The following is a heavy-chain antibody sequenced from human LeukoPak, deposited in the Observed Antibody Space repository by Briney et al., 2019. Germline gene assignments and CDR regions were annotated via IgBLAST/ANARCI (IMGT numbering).Heavy chain of an antibody. CDR2: IKEDGSAK. Sequence: GGSLRLSCVDSGSTFSTSWMAWVRQAPGKGLEWVANIKEDGSAKNYVGSVRGRFTVSRDNAKKSVYLEMNSLRAEDTAVYYCARDRAYNRFDYWGQGTLVTVSS. D-gene: IGHD5-24*01. CDR1: GSTFSTSW. V-gene: IGHV3-7*01. J-gene: IGHJ4*02. CDR3: ARDRAYNRFDY.